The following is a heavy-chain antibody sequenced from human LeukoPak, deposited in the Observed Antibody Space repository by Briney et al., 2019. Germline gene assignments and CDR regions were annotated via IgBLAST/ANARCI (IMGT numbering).Heavy chain of an antibody. Sequence: SQTLSLTCTVSGGSISSGSYYWSWIRQPAGKGLEWIGRIHTSGSTNYNPSLKSRVTISVDTSKNQFSLKLSSVTAADTAVYYCARGPRTGYLPSYWGQGTLVTVSS. D-gene: IGHD3/OR15-3a*01. CDR3: ARGPRTGYLPSY. CDR1: GGSISSGSYY. CDR2: IHTSGST. V-gene: IGHV4-61*02. J-gene: IGHJ4*02.